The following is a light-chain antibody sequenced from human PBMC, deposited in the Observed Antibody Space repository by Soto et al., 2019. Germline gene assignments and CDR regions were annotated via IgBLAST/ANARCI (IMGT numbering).Light chain of an antibody. V-gene: IGLV1-47*01. CDR2: RDS. CDR3: ATREGRLRAHVV. Sequence: QSVLAQPPSASGTPGQRVTISCSGSSSNIGSNYVYWYQQLPGTAPKVLIYRDSQRPSGVPDRFSGSKSGTSASLAISGLLSEDEAEYYCATREGRLRAHVVFGGGTQLTVL. J-gene: IGLJ2*01. CDR1: SSNIGSNY.